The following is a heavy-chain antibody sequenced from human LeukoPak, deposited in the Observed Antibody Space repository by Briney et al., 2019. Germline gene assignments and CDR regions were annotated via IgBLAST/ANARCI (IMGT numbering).Heavy chain of an antibody. CDR3: ARLTEWPPDY. J-gene: IGHJ4*02. Sequence: KRGESLKISCKGSAYSFTSYWISWVRQMPGKGLEWMGRIDPSDSYTNYSPSFQGQVTISADKSISTAYLQWSSLKASDTAMYYCARLTEWPPDYWGQGTLVTVSS. CDR2: IDPSDSYT. CDR1: AYSFTSYW. D-gene: IGHD2-21*02. V-gene: IGHV5-10-1*04.